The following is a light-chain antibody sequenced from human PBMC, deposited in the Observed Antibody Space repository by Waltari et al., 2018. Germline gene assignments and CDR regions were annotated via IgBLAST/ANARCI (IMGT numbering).Light chain of an antibody. V-gene: IGKV3-11*01. Sequence: EIVLTQSPDTLSLSPGDTTTLSCRASQSVGSYLAWYQQKPGHPPRLLIYDASNRATGVPDRFRGSGSGTDVTLTISSLEAEDFAVYVCQQRSNWTPHAFGQGARLDIK. CDR1: QSVGSY. CDR2: DAS. CDR3: QQRSNWTPHA. J-gene: IGKJ2*01.